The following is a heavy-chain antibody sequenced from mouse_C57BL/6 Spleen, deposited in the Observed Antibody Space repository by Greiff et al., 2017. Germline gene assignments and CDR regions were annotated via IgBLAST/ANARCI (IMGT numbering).Heavy chain of an antibody. V-gene: IGHV8-12*01. J-gene: IGHJ4*01. D-gene: IGHD1-1*01. Sequence: QVTLKVCGPGILQSSQTLSLTCSFSGFSLSTSGIGVSWIRQPSGKGLEWLAHIYWDDDKRYNPSLKSRLTISKDTSSNQVFLKITSVDTADTATYYCARAYYYGSSVFHAMDYWGQGTSVTVSS. CDR3: ARAYYYGSSVFHAMDY. CDR2: IYWDDDK. CDR1: GFSLSTSGIG.